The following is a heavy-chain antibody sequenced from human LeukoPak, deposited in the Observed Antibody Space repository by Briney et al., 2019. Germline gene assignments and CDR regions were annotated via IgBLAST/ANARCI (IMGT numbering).Heavy chain of an antibody. CDR3: ARDFRWEPSGTYWFDP. Sequence: KTSETLSLTCTVSGYSISSGYYWGWIRQPPGKGLEWIGSIYHSGSTYYNPSLKRRVTISVDTSRNQFSLKLSSVTAADTAVYYCARDFRWEPSGTYWFDPWGQGTLVTVSS. D-gene: IGHD1-26*01. CDR2: IYHSGST. CDR1: GYSISSGYY. J-gene: IGHJ5*02. V-gene: IGHV4-38-2*02.